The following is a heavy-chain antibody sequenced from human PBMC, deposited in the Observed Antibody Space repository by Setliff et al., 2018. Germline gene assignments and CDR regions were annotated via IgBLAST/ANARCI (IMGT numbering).Heavy chain of an antibody. J-gene: IGHJ6*02. Sequence: SVKVSCKASGGTFRTDGFNWVRQAPGQGLEWMGRIIPVFGTAKYVQKFQGRVTISADESARTAYMEMSSLRFEDTAVYYCARDRTAYTYGLDVWGQGTTVTVSS. V-gene: IGHV1-69*13. CDR3: ARDRTAYTYGLDV. CDR2: IIPVFGTA. D-gene: IGHD3-16*01. CDR1: GGTFRTDG.